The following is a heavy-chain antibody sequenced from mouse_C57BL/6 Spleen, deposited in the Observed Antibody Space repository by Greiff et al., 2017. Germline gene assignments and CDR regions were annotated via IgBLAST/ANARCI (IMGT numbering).Heavy chain of an antibody. J-gene: IGHJ4*01. CDR2: INPGSGGT. V-gene: IGHV1-54*01. CDR3: ARKGYYYAMDY. Sequence: VQLVESGAELVRPGPSVKVSCKASGYAFTNYLIEWVKQRPGQGLEWIGVINPGSGGTNYNEKFKGKATLTADKSSSTAYMQLSSLTSEDSSVYFCARKGYYYAMDYWGQGTSVTVSS. CDR1: GYAFTNYL.